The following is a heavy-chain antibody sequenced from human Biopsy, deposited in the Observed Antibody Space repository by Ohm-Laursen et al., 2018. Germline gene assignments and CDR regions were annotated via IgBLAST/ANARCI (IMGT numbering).Heavy chain of an antibody. CDR2: ISPKSGDT. V-gene: IGHV1-2*02. J-gene: IGHJ4*02. CDR3: ALQSVAQMKNFNY. CDR1: GFSFTGYY. Sequence: SSVKVSCKASGFSFTGYYIHWVRQAPGQGLEWMGWISPKSGDTNYAHKFQGNITMTRDTSMSTAYMEMSRLRCDDTAVYYCALQSVAQMKNFNYWGQGTLVTVSS. D-gene: IGHD6-19*01.